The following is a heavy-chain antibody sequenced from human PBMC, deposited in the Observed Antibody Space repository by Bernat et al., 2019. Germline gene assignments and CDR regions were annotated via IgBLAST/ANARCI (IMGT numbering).Heavy chain of an antibody. V-gene: IGHV3-48*02. D-gene: IGHD2-15*01. CDR2: ISSSSTI. CDR1: GFTFSSYN. J-gene: IGHJ4*02. CDR3: ARFYCSGGSCPYYFDY. Sequence: EVQLVESGGGLVQPGGSLRPSCAASGFTFSSYNMNWVRQAPGKGLEWVSYISSSSTIYYADSVKGRFTISRDNAKNSLYLKMNSLRDEDTAVYYCARFYCSGGSCPYYFDYWGQGTLVTVSS.